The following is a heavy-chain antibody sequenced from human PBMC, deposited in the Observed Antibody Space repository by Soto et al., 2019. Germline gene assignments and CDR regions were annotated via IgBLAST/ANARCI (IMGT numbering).Heavy chain of an antibody. CDR2: VYLSGVT. V-gene: IGHV4-38-2*02. CDR3: ARDDRGSTSPTFDY. J-gene: IGHJ4*02. Sequence: SETLSLTCAVSGYSISSGYYWGWIRQSPGKGLEWIGSVYLSGVTYFNPSLKSRVTISVDTSKNQFSLKLNSMTAADTAVYYCARDDRGSTSPTFDYWGQGVQVTVSS. CDR1: GYSISSGYY. D-gene: IGHD6-6*01.